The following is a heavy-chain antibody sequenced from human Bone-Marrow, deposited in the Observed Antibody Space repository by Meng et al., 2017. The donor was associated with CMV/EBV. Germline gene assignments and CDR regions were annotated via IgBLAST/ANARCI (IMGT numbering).Heavy chain of an antibody. Sequence: SETLSLTCTVSGGSISNSPYYWGWIRQPPGKGLEWIGSLYYSGITYYNPSLKSRVSISVDTSKNQFSLKLSSVTAADTAIYYCARHDRRSSWHFFDYWCQGTLVTVSS. CDR1: GGSISNSPYY. V-gene: IGHV4-39*01. CDR3: ARHDRRSSWHFFDY. D-gene: IGHD6-13*01. CDR2: LYYSGIT. J-gene: IGHJ4*02.